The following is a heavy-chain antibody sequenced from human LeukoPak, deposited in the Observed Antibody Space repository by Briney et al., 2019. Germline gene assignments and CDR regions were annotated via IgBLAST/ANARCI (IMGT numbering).Heavy chain of an antibody. CDR1: GYTFTSYA. CDR3: AREYRGYSYGRNWFDP. Sequence: GASVKVSCKASGYTFTSYAMHWVRQAPGQRLEWMGWINAGNGNTKYSQKFQGRVTITRDISASTAYMELSSLRSEDTAVYYCAREYRGYSYGRNWFDPWGQGTLVTVSS. D-gene: IGHD5-18*01. J-gene: IGHJ5*02. V-gene: IGHV1-3*01. CDR2: INAGNGNT.